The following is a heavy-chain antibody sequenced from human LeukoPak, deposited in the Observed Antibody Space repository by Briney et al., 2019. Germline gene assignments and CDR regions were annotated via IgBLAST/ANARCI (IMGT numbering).Heavy chain of an antibody. J-gene: IGHJ4*02. D-gene: IGHD5-24*01. Sequence: GGSLRLSCAASGFPFSDYSMNWVRQAPGKGLEWISYVGIDSGNTYYADSVKGRFTISADKAKNSLVLQMNSLRAEDTAVYYCARDYKYAFDNWGQGTLVTVSS. CDR3: ARDYKYAFDN. CDR1: GFPFSDYS. CDR2: VGIDSGNT. V-gene: IGHV3-48*01.